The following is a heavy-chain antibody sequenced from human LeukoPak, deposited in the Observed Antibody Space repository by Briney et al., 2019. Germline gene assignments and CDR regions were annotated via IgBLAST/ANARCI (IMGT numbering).Heavy chain of an antibody. D-gene: IGHD3-22*01. CDR1: GFTFSSYA. CDR2: ISGSGGST. V-gene: IGHV3-23*01. CDR3: AKDRENYYDSSGPIGSRYFDY. Sequence: GGSLRLSCAASGFTFSSYAMSWVRQAPGKGLEWVSAISGSGGSTYYADSVKGRFTISRDNSKNTLYLQLNTLRAEDTAVYYCAKDRENYYDSSGPIGSRYFDYWGQGTLVTVSS. J-gene: IGHJ4*02.